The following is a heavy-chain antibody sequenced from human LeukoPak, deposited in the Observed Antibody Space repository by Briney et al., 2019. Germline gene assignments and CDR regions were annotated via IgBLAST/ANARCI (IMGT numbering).Heavy chain of an antibody. Sequence: GGSLRLSCAASGFTFSSYSMNWVRQAPGKGLEWVSYISSSSSSIYYADSVKGRFTISRDNAKNSLYLQMNSLRAEDTAVYYCARDGVTIFGVVTNWGQGTLVTVSS. V-gene: IGHV3-48*01. D-gene: IGHD3-3*01. CDR3: ARDGVTIFGVVTN. CDR1: GFTFSSYS. J-gene: IGHJ4*02. CDR2: ISSSSSSI.